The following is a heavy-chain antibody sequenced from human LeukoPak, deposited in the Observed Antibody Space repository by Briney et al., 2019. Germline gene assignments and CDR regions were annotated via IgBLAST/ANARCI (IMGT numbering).Heavy chain of an antibody. D-gene: IGHD2-2*01. CDR1: GFTFSSYG. J-gene: IGHJ4*02. CDR2: IWYDGSNK. V-gene: IGHV3-33*01. Sequence: PGGSLRLSCAASGFTFSSYGMHWVRQAPGKGLEWVAVIWYDGSNKYYADSVKGRFTISRDNSKDTLYLQMNSLRAEDMAVYYCARDKSSSTNLLDYWGQGTLVTVSS. CDR3: ARDKSSSTNLLDY.